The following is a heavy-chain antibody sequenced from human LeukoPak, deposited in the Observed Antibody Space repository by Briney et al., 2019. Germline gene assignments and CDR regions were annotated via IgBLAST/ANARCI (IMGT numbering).Heavy chain of an antibody. Sequence: GGSLRLSCAASGFTFSSYGMSWVRQAPGKGLEWVSAISGSGGSTYYADSVKGRFTISRDNSKNTLYLQMNSLRAEDTAVYYCAKGTHYCSGGSCYWDWFDPWGQGTLVTVSS. D-gene: IGHD2-15*01. CDR1: GFTFSSYG. J-gene: IGHJ5*02. CDR3: AKGTHYCSGGSCYWDWFDP. V-gene: IGHV3-23*01. CDR2: ISGSGGST.